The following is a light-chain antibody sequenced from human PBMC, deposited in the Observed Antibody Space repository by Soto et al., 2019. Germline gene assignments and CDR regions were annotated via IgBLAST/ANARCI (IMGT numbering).Light chain of an antibody. CDR1: QGITYY. CDR2: AAS. J-gene: IGKJ4*01. Sequence: DIQMTQSPSSLSASVGDRVTITCRASQGITYYLSWYQQKQGKVPKLLLYAASTLQSGVPSRFSGGGSGADITLTISSLQPEDVATYYCQNYNSAPLTFGGGTKVDIK. V-gene: IGKV1-27*01. CDR3: QNYNSAPLT.